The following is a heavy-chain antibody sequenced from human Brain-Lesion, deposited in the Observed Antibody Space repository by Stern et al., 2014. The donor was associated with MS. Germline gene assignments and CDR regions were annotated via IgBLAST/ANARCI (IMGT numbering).Heavy chain of an antibody. V-gene: IGHV4-31*03. CDR1: GGSISSGGYY. CDR3: ARVGVYVQTGWFDP. D-gene: IGHD2-8*01. J-gene: IGHJ5*02. Sequence: QLQLQESGPGLVKPSPTLSLTCTVSGGSISSGGYYWSWIRQHPGKGLEWIGYIHYSGSTYYNSALKSRVTISRDTSKNQFSLNLNSVTAADTAVYYCARVGVYVQTGWFDPWGQGALVTVSS. CDR2: IHYSGST.